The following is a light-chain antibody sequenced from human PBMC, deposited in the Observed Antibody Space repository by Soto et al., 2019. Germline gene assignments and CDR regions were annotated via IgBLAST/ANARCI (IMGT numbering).Light chain of an antibody. J-gene: IGKJ2*01. CDR3: QLYGYSPPTYT. CDR1: QSVSSNF. CDR2: AAS. V-gene: IGKV3-20*01. Sequence: ESVLTQSPGTLSLSPGERATLSCRASQSVSSNFIAWYQQKPGRAPRLLIYAASSRATGIPDRFSGSGSGTDFTLTISRLEPEDLAMYYCQLYGYSPPTYTFGQGTKLEIK.